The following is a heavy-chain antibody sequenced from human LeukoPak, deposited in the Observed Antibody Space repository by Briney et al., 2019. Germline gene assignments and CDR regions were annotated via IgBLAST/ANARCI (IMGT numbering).Heavy chain of an antibody. CDR1: GFTFSSYA. J-gene: IGHJ3*02. CDR2: ISGSGGST. D-gene: IGHD6-19*01. CDR3: AKQEGSGWYFDAFDI. V-gene: IGHV3-23*01. Sequence: GGPLRLSCAVSGFTFSSYAMSWARQAPGKGVEWVSAISGSGGSTYYADSVKGRFTISRDNSKNTLYLQMNSLRAEDTAVYYCAKQEGSGWYFDAFDIWGQGTMVTVSS.